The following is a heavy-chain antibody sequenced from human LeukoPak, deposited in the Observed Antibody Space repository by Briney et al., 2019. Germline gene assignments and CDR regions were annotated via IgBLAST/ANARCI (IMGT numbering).Heavy chain of an antibody. CDR2: ISWNSGSI. Sequence: PGRSLRLSCAASGFTFDDYAMHWVRQAPGKGLEWVLGISWNSGSIGYADSVKGRFTISRDNAKNSLYLQMNSLRAEDTAVYYCARDKDVGPTLLDYWGQGTLVTVSS. CDR3: ARDKDVGPTLLDY. J-gene: IGHJ4*02. V-gene: IGHV3-9*01. D-gene: IGHD1-26*01. CDR1: GFTFDDYA.